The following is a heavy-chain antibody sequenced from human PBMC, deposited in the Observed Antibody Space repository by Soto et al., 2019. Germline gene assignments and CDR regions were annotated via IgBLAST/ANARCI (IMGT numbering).Heavy chain of an antibody. CDR1: GISVNSANSY. Sequence: QVQLMESGPGLLRPSETLSLTCSVSGISVNSANSYWSWIRQPPGKTLEWISVTHYSGSTNYNPPLMSRLTISIDPSRNEFSLKMTSVTAADTAVYYCARDAWRQLERRSEYFGMAVWGRGTTVTVSS. CDR3: ARDAWRQLERRSEYFGMAV. V-gene: IGHV4-61*01. J-gene: IGHJ6*02. D-gene: IGHD1-1*01. CDR2: THYSGST.